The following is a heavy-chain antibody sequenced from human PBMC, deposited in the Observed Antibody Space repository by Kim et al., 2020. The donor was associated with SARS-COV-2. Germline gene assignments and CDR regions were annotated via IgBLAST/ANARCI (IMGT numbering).Heavy chain of an antibody. CDR2: ITISSTHI. J-gene: IGHJ4*02. CDR1: GFSFNTYT. CDR3: ARGWFGQVGDY. D-gene: IGHD3-10*01. V-gene: IGHV3-21*01. Sequence: GGSLRLSCAASGFSFNTYTMDWVRQAPGKGLEWVSSITISSTHIYYADSVEGRFTISRDNARNSVYLHMNSLRVDDTAIYYCARGWFGQVGDYWGQGARVTVSS.